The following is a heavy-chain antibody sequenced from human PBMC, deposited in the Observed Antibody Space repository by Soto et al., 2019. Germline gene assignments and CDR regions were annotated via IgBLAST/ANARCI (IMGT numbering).Heavy chain of an antibody. D-gene: IGHD3-22*01. V-gene: IGHV3-23*01. CDR2: ISGSGGST. CDR1: GFTFNSYA. CDR3: AKDRLRTTPYYYDSSGVGRYFQH. Sequence: PGGSMRLSCAASGFTFNSYAVSWVRQDPGKGLEWVSAISGSGGSTYYADSVKGRFTIPRDNSKNTLYLQMDSLRAEDTAVYYCAKDRLRTTPYYYDSSGVGRYFQHWGQGTLVTVSS. J-gene: IGHJ1*01.